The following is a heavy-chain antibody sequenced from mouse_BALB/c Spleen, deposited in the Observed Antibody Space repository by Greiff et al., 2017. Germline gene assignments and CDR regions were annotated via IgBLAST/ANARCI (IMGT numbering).Heavy chain of an antibody. CDR2: INPSTGYT. CDR1: GYTFTSYW. V-gene: IGHV1-7*01. CDR3: ARKEGALGRAMSY. D-gene: IGHD4-1*01. J-gene: IGHJ4*01. Sequence: QVQLQQSGAELAKPGASVKMSCKASGYTFTSYWLHWVKQRPGQGLEWIGYINPSTGYTEYNQKFKDKATLTADKSSSTAYMQLSSLTSEDSAVYYCARKEGALGRAMSYWGEGTSDNVTT.